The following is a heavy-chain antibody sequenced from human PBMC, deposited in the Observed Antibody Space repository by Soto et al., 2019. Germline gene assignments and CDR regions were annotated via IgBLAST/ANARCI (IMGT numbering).Heavy chain of an antibody. V-gene: IGHV4-59*01. J-gene: IGHJ6*02. Sequence: PSEPLSLTCSVAGGCISSYSWSWIRQPPGKGLEWIGYIYYSGSTNYNPSLKSRVTISVDTSKNQFSLKLNSVTAADTAVYYCARDLWGYCGTDCYPLDVWGQGTTVTVSS. D-gene: IGHD2-21*02. CDR2: IYYSGST. CDR3: ARDLWGYCGTDCYPLDV. CDR1: GGCISSYS.